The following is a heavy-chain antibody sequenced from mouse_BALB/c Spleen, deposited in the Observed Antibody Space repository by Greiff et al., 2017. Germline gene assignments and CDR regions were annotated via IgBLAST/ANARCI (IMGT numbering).Heavy chain of an antibody. CDR2: IYPYNGGT. Sequence: EVKLQESGPELVKPGASVKISCKASGYTFTDYNMHWVKQSHGKSLEWIGYIYPYNGGTGYNQKFKSKATLTVDNSSSTAYMELRSLTSEDSAVYYCARDDGHYVGFAYWGQGTLVTVSA. D-gene: IGHD2-3*01. V-gene: IGHV1S29*02. CDR3: ARDDGHYVGFAY. J-gene: IGHJ3*01. CDR1: GYTFTDYN.